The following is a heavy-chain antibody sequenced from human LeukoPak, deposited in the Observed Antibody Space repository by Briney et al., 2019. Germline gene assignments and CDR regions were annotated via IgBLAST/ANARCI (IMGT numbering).Heavy chain of an antibody. CDR1: GYTFTSYG. D-gene: IGHD2-15*01. J-gene: IGHJ6*02. Sequence: ASVKVSCKASGYTFTSYGISWVRQAPGQGLEWMGWISAYNGNTNFAQKLQGRVTMTTDTSTSTAYMELRSLRSDDTAVYYCARDSVVVVAATGDYYYYGMDVWGQGTTVTVSS. CDR2: ISAYNGNT. V-gene: IGHV1-18*01. CDR3: ARDSVVVVAATGDYYYYGMDV.